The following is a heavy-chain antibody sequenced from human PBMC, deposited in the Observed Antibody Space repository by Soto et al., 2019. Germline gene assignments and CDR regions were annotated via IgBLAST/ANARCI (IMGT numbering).Heavy chain of an antibody. CDR3: ARENSVQAWLHHFDH. CDR1: GFSFSSFA. D-gene: IGHD5-18*01. CDR2: ISDDGASI. V-gene: IGHV3-48*03. J-gene: IGHJ4*02. Sequence: GGSLRLSCEASGFSFSSFAMNWVRQAPGRGLEWVSYISDDGASIYYADSLKGRFTISRDNAKNSLSLQMNNLRAEDTAVYYCARENSVQAWLHHFDHWGLGTLVTVSS.